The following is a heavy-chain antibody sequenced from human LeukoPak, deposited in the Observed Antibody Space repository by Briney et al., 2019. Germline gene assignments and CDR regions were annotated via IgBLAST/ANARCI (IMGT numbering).Heavy chain of an antibody. Sequence: SETLSLTCTVSGGSMNSYYWSWIRQPPGKGLEWIGYIYYSGSTNYNPSLKSRVTISVDTSKNQFSLKLNSVTAADTAVYYCARQNSGARLNVWGQGTTVTVSS. CDR2: IYYSGST. D-gene: IGHD6-25*01. J-gene: IGHJ6*02. V-gene: IGHV4-59*08. CDR3: ARQNSGARLNV. CDR1: GGSMNSYY.